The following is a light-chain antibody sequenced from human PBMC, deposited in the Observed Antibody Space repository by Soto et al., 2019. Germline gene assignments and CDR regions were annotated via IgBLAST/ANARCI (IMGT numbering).Light chain of an antibody. V-gene: IGLV2-14*01. CDR2: EVT. CDR3: GSYTSTYVRI. J-gene: IGLJ1*01. CDR1: SSVLCRYNY. Sequence: QSVLTQPASVSGSPGQSITISCTGTSSVLCRYNYVSWYQQYPGRAPKLIIYEVTNRPSGVSDRFSGSKSGNVASLTISGLQAADEADYYCGSYTSTYVRIFGTGTKV.